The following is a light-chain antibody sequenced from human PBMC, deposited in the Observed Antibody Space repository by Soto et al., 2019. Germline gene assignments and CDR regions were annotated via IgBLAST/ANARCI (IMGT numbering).Light chain of an antibody. CDR2: TND. Sequence: QSVLTQPPSASGTPGQGVTLSCSGTTSNIGGNTVNWYQQLPGTAPKLLIYTNDQRPSGVPDRFACSKSGTSASLASSGLQSEDEADYYCATWDDSLNGPVFGGGTKLTVL. J-gene: IGLJ3*02. V-gene: IGLV1-44*01. CDR1: TSNIGGNT. CDR3: ATWDDSLNGPV.